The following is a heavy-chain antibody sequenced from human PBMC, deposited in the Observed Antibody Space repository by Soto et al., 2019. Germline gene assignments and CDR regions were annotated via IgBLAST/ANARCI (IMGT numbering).Heavy chain of an antibody. CDR3: ARITSYFDY. D-gene: IGHD1-20*01. Sequence: SETLSLTCTVSGGSVSIYYWSWIRQPPGKGLECIGYIYNSGSTNYNPSLKSRVTISVDTSKNQYSLKLSSVTAADTAVYYCARITSYFDYWGQGTLVTVSS. CDR1: GGSVSIYY. J-gene: IGHJ4*02. CDR2: IYNSGST. V-gene: IGHV4-59*08.